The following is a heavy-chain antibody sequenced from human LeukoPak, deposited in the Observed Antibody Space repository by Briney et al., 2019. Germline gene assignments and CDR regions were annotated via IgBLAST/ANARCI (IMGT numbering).Heavy chain of an antibody. J-gene: IGHJ4*02. V-gene: IGHV4-61*02. CDR2: IYTSGST. Sequence: SETLSLTCTVSGGSIRSGGYYWSWIRQPAGKGLEWIGRIYTSGSTNYNPSLKSRVTMSVDTSKNQFSLKLSSVTAADTAVYYCAREGRLHADYWGQGTLVTVSS. D-gene: IGHD5-18*01. CDR1: GGSIRSGGYY. CDR3: AREGRLHADY.